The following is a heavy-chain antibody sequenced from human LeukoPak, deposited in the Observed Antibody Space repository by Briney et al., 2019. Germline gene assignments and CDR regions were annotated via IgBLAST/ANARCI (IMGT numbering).Heavy chain of an antibody. D-gene: IGHD3-3*01. V-gene: IGHV1-46*01. J-gene: IGHJ4*02. CDR2: INPSGGST. Sequence: ASVKVSCKASGYTFTSYGISWVRQAPGQGLEWMGIINPSGGSTSYAQKFQGRVTMTRDTSTSTVYMELSSLRSEDTAVYYCARVMQDFWSGPDYWGQGTLVTVSS. CDR3: ARVMQDFWSGPDY. CDR1: GYTFTSYG.